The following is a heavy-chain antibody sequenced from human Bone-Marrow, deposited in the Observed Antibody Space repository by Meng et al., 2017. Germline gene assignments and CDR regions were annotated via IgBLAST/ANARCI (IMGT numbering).Heavy chain of an antibody. CDR1: GYTFTSYG. D-gene: IGHD6-6*01. J-gene: IGHJ6*02. CDR2: ISAYNGNT. CDR3: ARSLVAARWLYYYYGMDV. Sequence: ASVKVSCKASGYTFTSYGISWVRQAPGQGLEWMGWISAYNGNTNYAQKLQGRVTMTTDTSTSTAYMELRSLRSDDTAVYYCARSLVAARWLYYYYGMDVWGQGTTVTVS. V-gene: IGHV1-18*01.